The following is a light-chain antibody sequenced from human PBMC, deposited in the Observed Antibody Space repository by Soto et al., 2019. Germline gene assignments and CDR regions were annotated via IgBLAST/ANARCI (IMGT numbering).Light chain of an antibody. CDR1: QGITNA. CDR3: QQFNTTLT. J-gene: IGKJ4*01. Sequence: AIQLTQSPSSLSASVGDRVTITCRASQGITNALAWYQQKPGKAPKLLIYDASRLESGVPSRFSGSGSGTDFTLTISSLQPEDFATYYCQQFNTTLTFGGGTKVEIK. V-gene: IGKV1-13*02. CDR2: DAS.